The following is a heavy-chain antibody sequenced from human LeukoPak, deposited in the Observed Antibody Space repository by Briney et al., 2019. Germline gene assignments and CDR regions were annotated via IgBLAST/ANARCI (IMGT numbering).Heavy chain of an antibody. CDR3: TTDRVDVIEYSGTYYNAFDI. J-gene: IGHJ3*02. CDR1: GFNFANHA. CDR2: ISGGGDIT. D-gene: IGHD1-26*01. V-gene: IGHV3-23*01. Sequence: GGSLRLSCAASGFNFANHAMSWVRQTPGKGLEWVSAISGGGDITYYADSVRGRFTISRDNSKDTLFLQMHSLRPGDTAVYYCTTDRVDVIEYSGTYYNAFDIWGQGTMVTVSS.